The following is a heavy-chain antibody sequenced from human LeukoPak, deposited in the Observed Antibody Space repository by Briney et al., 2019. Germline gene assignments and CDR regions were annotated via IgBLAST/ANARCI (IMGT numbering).Heavy chain of an antibody. D-gene: IGHD3-3*01. Sequence: KPGGSLRLSCAASGFTFSSYSMNWVRQAPGKGLEWVSSISSSSSYIYYADSVKGRFTISRDNAKNSLYLQMNSLRAEDTAVYYCARDNPDYDFWSGLDAFDIWGQGIMVTVSS. CDR2: ISSSSSYI. CDR1: GFTFSSYS. V-gene: IGHV3-21*01. CDR3: ARDNPDYDFWSGLDAFDI. J-gene: IGHJ3*02.